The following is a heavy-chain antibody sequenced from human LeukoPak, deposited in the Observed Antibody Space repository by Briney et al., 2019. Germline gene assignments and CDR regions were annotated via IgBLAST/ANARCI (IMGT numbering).Heavy chain of an antibody. V-gene: IGHV3-43*01. Sequence: PGGSLRLSCATSGSAFDDHTMHWVRQLPGKGLEWLCLISWDGSTTYYADSVKDRFTISRDTSKNSLYLQMNSLRTGDTALYYCAKARSSSWSYLESWGQGTLVTVSS. CDR3: AKARSSSWSYLES. CDR1: GSAFDDHT. CDR2: ISWDGSTT. J-gene: IGHJ4*02. D-gene: IGHD6-13*01.